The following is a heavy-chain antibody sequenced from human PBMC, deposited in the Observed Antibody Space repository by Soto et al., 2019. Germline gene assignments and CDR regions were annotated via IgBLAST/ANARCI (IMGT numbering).Heavy chain of an antibody. CDR2: IIPILGIA. Sequence: GASVRVSCKAAGGTFSSYTISWVRQAHGQGLEWMGRIIPILGIANYAQKFQGRVTITADKSTSTAYMELSSLRSEDTAVYYCAQAALAAAGRLDDYWGQGTLVTVSS. D-gene: IGHD6-13*01. V-gene: IGHV1-69*02. CDR1: GGTFSSYT. J-gene: IGHJ4*02. CDR3: AQAALAAAGRLDDY.